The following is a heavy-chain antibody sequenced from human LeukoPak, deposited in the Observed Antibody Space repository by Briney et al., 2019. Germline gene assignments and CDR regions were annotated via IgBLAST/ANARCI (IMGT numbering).Heavy chain of an antibody. J-gene: IGHJ4*02. CDR3: ARGPGIYSSSWYDY. Sequence: PSETLSLTCTVSGGSISSYYWSCIRQPAGKGLEWIGRIYTSGSTNYNPSLKSRVTMSVDTSKNQFSLKLSSVTAADTAVYYCARGPGIYSSSWYDYWGQGTLVTVSS. V-gene: IGHV4-4*07. CDR2: IYTSGST. D-gene: IGHD6-13*01. CDR1: GGSISSYY.